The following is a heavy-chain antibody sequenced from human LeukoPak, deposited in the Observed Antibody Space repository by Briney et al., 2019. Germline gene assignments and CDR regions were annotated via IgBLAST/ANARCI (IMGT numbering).Heavy chain of an antibody. CDR2: IYYSGST. V-gene: IGHV4-59*01. CDR1: GGSISSYY. Sequence: SETLSLTCTVSGGSISSYYWSWIRQPPGKGLEWIGYIYYSGSTNYNPSLKSRVTISVDTSKNQFSLKLSSVTAADTAVYYCARGGVHYYDSSGPFGYWGQGTLVTVSS. CDR3: ARGGVHYYDSSGPFGY. D-gene: IGHD3-22*01. J-gene: IGHJ4*02.